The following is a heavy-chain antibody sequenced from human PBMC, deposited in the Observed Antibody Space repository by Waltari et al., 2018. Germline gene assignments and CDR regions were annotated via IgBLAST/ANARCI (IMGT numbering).Heavy chain of an antibody. D-gene: IGHD5-12*01. Sequence: QVQLVQSGAEGKKPGAAVKVSCRASGYTFTRYDINCVTQATGQGLEWMGWMNPNSGNTGYAQKFQGRVTITRNTSISTAYMELSSLRSEDTAVYYCARGFRGYSGLHFDYWGQGTLVTVSS. J-gene: IGHJ4*02. CDR1: GYTFTRYD. CDR2: MNPNSGNT. V-gene: IGHV1-8*03. CDR3: ARGFRGYSGLHFDY.